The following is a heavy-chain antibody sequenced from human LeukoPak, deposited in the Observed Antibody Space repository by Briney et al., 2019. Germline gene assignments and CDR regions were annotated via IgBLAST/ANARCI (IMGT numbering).Heavy chain of an antibody. CDR2: INPNSGGT. CDR3: AGGGFGSTWASFDP. V-gene: IGHV1-2*02. Sequence: ASVKVSCKASGYTFTGYYMHWVRQAPGQGLEWMGWINPNSGGTNYAQKFRGRVTMTRATSISTAYMDLSSLRFDDTAMYFCAGGGFGSTWASFDPWGQGTLVTVSS. D-gene: IGHD2-15*01. CDR1: GYTFTGYY. J-gene: IGHJ5*02.